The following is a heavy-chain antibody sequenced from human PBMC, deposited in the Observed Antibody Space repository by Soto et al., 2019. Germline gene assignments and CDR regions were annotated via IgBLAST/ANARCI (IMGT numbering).Heavy chain of an antibody. CDR2: IIPISDTT. J-gene: IGHJ6*02. CDR1: GGTCSSYA. Sequence: QVQLVQSGAEVKKPGSSVKVSCKASGGTCSSYAISWVRQAPGQGLEWMGGIIPISDTTNYAQKFQGRVTITADESTSTAYMALSSLRSEDPAVYYCARSQGSSTSLEIYYYYYYGMDVWGQGTTVTVSS. CDR3: ARSQGSSTSLEIYYYYYYGMDV. V-gene: IGHV1-69*01. D-gene: IGHD2-2*01.